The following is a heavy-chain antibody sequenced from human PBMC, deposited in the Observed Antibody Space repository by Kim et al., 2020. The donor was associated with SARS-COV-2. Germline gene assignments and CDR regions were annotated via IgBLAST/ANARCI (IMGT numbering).Heavy chain of an antibody. CDR3: AIAAATGFDP. CDR2: NT. V-gene: IGHV1-18*01. Sequence: NTNYAQKLQGRVTMTTDTSTSTAYMELRSLRSDDTAVYYCAIAAATGFDPWGQGTLVTVSS. D-gene: IGHD6-13*01. J-gene: IGHJ5*02.